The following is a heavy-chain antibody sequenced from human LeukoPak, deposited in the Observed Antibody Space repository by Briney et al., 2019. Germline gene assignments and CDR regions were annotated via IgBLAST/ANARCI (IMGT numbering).Heavy chain of an antibody. V-gene: IGHV3-48*03. CDR3: TRKTFYGSGSYPDY. CDR2: ISSSGSSI. D-gene: IGHD3-10*01. CDR1: GFTFRIYE. Sequence: GGSLRLSCAASGFTFRIYEMNWVRQTPGKGLDWVSYISSSGSSIYYADSVKGRFTISRDNAKNSLYLQMNSLRAEDTAVYYCTRKTFYGSGSYPDYWGQGTLVTVSS. J-gene: IGHJ4*02.